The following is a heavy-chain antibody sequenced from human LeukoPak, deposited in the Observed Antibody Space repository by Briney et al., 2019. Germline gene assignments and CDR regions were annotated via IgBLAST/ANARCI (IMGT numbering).Heavy chain of an antibody. CDR1: GFTFDDYA. D-gene: IGHD3-16*02. CDR2: ITWNSGSI. V-gene: IGHV3-9*01. Sequence: GGSLRLSCAASGFTFDDYAMHWVRQAPGKGLEWVSGITWNSGSIGYADSVKGRFTISRDNAKNSLYLQMNSLRAEDTALYYCAKDRGYDYVWGSYRYEGAFDIWGQGTMVTVSS. CDR3: AKDRGYDYVWGSYRYEGAFDI. J-gene: IGHJ3*02.